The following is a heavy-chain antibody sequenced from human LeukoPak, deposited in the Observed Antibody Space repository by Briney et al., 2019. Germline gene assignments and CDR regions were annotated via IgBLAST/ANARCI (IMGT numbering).Heavy chain of an antibody. V-gene: IGHV4-39*07. CDR1: GGSISTTGYY. D-gene: IGHD3-22*01. Sequence: PSETLSLTCTVSGGSISTTGYYWGWIRQPPGKGLQWIANIYYSGSPYYNPSLRSRVTISVATSKNQFSLKLSSVTAADTAVYYCARVGYYDRSGYHPRDPFDYWGQGTLVTVSS. CDR3: ARVGYYDRSGYHPRDPFDY. J-gene: IGHJ4*02. CDR2: IYYSGSP.